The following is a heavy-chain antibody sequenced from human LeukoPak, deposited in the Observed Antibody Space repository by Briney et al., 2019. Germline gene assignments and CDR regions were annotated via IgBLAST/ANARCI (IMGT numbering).Heavy chain of an antibody. CDR1: GFTLRSHS. V-gene: IGHV3-21*01. J-gene: IGHJ4*02. D-gene: IGHD3-22*01. CDR3: ARDPFTSGDYYDSSGYSGY. CDR2: ISSSSSYI. Sequence: PGGSLRLSRAASGFTLRSHSMNWVRQAPGKGLELVSSISSSSSYIYYADSVKGRFTISRDNAKNSLYLQMNSLRAEDTAVYYCARDPFTSGDYYDSSGYSGYWGQGTLVTVSS.